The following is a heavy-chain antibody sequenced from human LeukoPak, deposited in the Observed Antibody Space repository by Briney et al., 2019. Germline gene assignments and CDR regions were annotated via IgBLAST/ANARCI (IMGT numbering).Heavy chain of an antibody. J-gene: IGHJ3*02. CDR1: GDSVSSNSAA. V-gene: IGHV6-1*01. Sequence: SQTLSLTCAISGDSVSSNSAAWNWIRHSPSRGLEWLGRTYYRSKWYNDYAVSVKSRITINPDTSENQFSLQLNSVTPEDTAVYYCARDPRWLADAFDMWGQGTMVTVSS. D-gene: IGHD6-19*01. CDR2: TYYRSKWYN. CDR3: ARDPRWLADAFDM.